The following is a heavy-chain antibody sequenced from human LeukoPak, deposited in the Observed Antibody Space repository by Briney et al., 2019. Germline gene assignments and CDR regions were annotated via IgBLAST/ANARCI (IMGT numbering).Heavy chain of an antibody. Sequence: GGSLRLSCAASGFTFSTYWMSWVRQAPGKGLEWVANIHQDGNEKYYVDSVKGRFTISRDNAKNSLYLQMNSLRAEDTAVYYCARDGWYYDSSGFYWGQGTLVTVSS. CDR3: ARDGWYYDSSGFY. V-gene: IGHV3-7*01. CDR1: GFTFSTYW. J-gene: IGHJ4*02. D-gene: IGHD3-22*01. CDR2: IHQDGNEK.